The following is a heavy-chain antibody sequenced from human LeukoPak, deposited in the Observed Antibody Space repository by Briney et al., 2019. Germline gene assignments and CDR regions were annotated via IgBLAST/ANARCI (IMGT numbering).Heavy chain of an antibody. J-gene: IGHJ4*02. Sequence: GGSLRLSCADSGFSFSSYNMNWVRQAPGKGLEWVSYISSSSSTIYYADSVKVRFTISRDNAKNSLYLQMNSLRAEDTAVYYCARLESYYGSGSYSNDYWGQGTLVTVSS. D-gene: IGHD3-10*01. CDR3: ARLESYYGSGSYSNDY. V-gene: IGHV3-48*04. CDR2: ISSSSSTI. CDR1: GFSFSSYN.